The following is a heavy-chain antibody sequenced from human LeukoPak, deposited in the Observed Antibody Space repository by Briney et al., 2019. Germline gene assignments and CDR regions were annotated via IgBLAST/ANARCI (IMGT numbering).Heavy chain of an antibody. CDR2: ISGSGGTT. Sequence: PGGSLRLSCAASGFTFSSYGMSWVRQAPGKGLEWVSSISGSGGTTYYADSVKGRFTISRDNSKNTLYLQMSSLRADDTAVYSCAKDPPTVMANAFHIWGQGTMVTVS. D-gene: IGHD5-18*01. CDR3: AKDPPTVMANAFHI. V-gene: IGHV3-23*01. CDR1: GFTFSSYG. J-gene: IGHJ3*02.